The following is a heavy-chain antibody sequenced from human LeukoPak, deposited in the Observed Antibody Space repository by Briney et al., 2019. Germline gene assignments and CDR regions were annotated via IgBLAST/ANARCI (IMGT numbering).Heavy chain of an antibody. CDR1: GFTFDSYS. V-gene: IGHV3-21*01. D-gene: IGHD3-9*01. CDR2: ITTRSDYT. J-gene: IGHJ4*02. CDR3: ARGGTGSENDC. Sequence: GGSLRLSCAAFGFTFDSYSMTWVRQAPGKGLEWISSITTRSDYTYYTDSVEGRFTISRDDAKNSLFLQMNSLRVEDTAIYYCARGGTGSENDCWGQGILVTVS.